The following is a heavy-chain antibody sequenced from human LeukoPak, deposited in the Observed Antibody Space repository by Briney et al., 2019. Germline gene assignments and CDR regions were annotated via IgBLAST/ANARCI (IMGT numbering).Heavy chain of an antibody. CDR2: IIPIFGTA. V-gene: IGHV1-69*05. J-gene: IGHJ4*02. CDR3: ARGAYCGGDCYPNRFDY. D-gene: IGHD2-21*02. CDR1: GGTFSSYA. Sequence: SVKVSCKASGGTFSSYAIGWVRQAPGQGLEWMGGIIPIFGTANYAQKFQGRVTITTDESTSTAYMELSSLRSEDTAVYYCARGAYCGGDCYPNRFDYWGQGTLVTVSS.